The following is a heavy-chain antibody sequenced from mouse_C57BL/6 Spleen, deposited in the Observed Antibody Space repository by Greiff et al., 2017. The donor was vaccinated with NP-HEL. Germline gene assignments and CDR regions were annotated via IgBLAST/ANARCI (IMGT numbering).Heavy chain of an antibody. J-gene: IGHJ4*01. D-gene: IGHD2-3*01. CDR1: GYTFTNYW. CDR3: ARYDDGYFH. Sequence: VQLQESGAELVRHGTSVKMSCKASGYTFTNYWIGWAKQRPGHGLEWIGDIYPGGGYTNYNEKFKGKATLTADKSSSTAYMQFSSLTSEDSAIYYCARYDDGYFHWGQGTSVTVSS. V-gene: IGHV1-63*01. CDR2: IYPGGGYT.